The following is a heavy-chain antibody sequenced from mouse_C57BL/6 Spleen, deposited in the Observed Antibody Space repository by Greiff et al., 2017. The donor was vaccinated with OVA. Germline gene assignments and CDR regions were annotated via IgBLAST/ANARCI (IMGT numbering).Heavy chain of an antibody. D-gene: IGHD1-1*01. CDR1: GFNIKDDY. CDR3: TTGGSPCAY. J-gene: IGHJ3*01. CDR2: IDPENGDT. V-gene: IGHV14-4*01. Sequence: EVQLQQSGAELVRPGASVKLSCTASGFNIKDDYMHWVKQRPEQGLEWIGWIDPENGDTEYASKFQGKATITADTSSNTAYLQLSSLTSEDTAVYYCTTGGSPCAYWGQGTLVTVSA.